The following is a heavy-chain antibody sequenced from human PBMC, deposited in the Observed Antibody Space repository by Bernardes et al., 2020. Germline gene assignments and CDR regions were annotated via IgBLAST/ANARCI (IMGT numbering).Heavy chain of an antibody. D-gene: IGHD3-22*01. J-gene: IGHJ4*02. CDR3: AREQNYYDSSGYSDY. V-gene: IGHV3-21*01. CDR2: ISSSSSYI. Sequence: GSLRLSCAASGFTFSSYSMNWVRQAPGKGLEWVSSISSSSSYIYYADSVKGRFTISRDNAKNSLYLQMNSLRAEDTAVYYCAREQNYYDSSGYSDYWGQGTLVTVSS. CDR1: GFTFSSYS.